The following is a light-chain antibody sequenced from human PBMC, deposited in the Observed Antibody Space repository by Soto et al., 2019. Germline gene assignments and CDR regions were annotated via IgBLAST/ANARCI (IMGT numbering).Light chain of an antibody. CDR1: QSVGNN. Sequence: EIVMTQSPATLSVSPGERATLSCRASQSVGNNLAWYQQKPGQAPRLLIYAASTRATGIPASFSGSGSGTDFTLTISSLQSEEFAVYYCQQYNERPLTFGGGTKVENK. J-gene: IGKJ4*01. CDR2: AAS. V-gene: IGKV3-15*01. CDR3: QQYNERPLT.